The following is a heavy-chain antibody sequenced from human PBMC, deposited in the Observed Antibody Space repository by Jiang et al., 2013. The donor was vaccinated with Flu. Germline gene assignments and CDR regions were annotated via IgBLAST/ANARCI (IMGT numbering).Heavy chain of an antibody. CDR2: TYYRSKWFN. CDR3: ARVGDPALCYGDSGLTYCYYGMDV. CDR1: GDSVSSNSAA. D-gene: IGHD4-17*01. V-gene: IGHV6-1*01. J-gene: IGHJ6*02. Sequence: QTLSLTCAISGDSVSSNSAAWIWIRQSPSRGLEWLGRTYYRSKWFNDYAVSVKSRVTINPDTSKNQFSLQLNSVTPEDTAVYYCARVGDPALCYGDSGLTYCYYGMDVWGQGTTVTVSS.